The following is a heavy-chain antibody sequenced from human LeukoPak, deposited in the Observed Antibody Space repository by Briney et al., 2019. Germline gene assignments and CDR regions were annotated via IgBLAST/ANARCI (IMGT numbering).Heavy chain of an antibody. J-gene: IGHJ5*02. CDR2: INPNSGGT. V-gene: IGHV1-2*02. CDR1: GYTFTGYY. CDR3: ARVGGSGWPRAYNWFDP. Sequence: ASVKVSCKASGYTFTGYYMHWARQAPGQGLEWMGWINPNSGGTNYAQKFQGRVTMTRDTSISTAYMELSRLRSDDTAVYYCARVGGSGWPRAYNWFDPWGQGTLVTVSS. D-gene: IGHD6-19*01.